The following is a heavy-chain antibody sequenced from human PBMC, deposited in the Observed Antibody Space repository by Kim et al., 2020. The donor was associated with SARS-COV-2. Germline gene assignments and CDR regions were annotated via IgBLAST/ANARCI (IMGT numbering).Heavy chain of an antibody. CDR1: GFTFTSSA. CDR2: IVVGSGNT. J-gene: IGHJ3*02. D-gene: IGHD4-17*01. CDR3: AAGDSGDLAFDI. V-gene: IGHV1-58*01. Sequence: SVKVSCKASGFTFTSSAVQWVRQARGQRLEWIGWIVVGSGNTNYAQKFQERVTITRDMSTSTAYMELSSLRSEDTAVYYCAAGDSGDLAFDIWGQGTMVTVSS.